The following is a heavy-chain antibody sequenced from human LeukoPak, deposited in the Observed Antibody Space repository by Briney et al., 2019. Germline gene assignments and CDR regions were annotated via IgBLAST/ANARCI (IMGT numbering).Heavy chain of an antibody. J-gene: IGHJ4*02. D-gene: IGHD6-13*01. Sequence: ASVKASCKASGYTFTSYYMHWVRQAPGQGLEWMGIINPSGGSTRYAQKFQGRVTMTRDMSTSTVYMELSSLRSEDTAVYYCARAHVPFGVYYSSSWNQLGYYFDYWGQGTLVTVSS. V-gene: IGHV1-46*01. CDR3: ARAHVPFGVYYSSSWNQLGYYFDY. CDR1: GYTFTSYY. CDR2: INPSGGST.